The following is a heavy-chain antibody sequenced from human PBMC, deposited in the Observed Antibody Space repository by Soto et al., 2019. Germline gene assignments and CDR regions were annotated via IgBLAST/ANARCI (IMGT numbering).Heavy chain of an antibody. J-gene: IGHJ3*02. Sequence: GGSLRLSCAASGFTFDDYAMHWVRQAPGKGLEWVSGISWNSGSIGYADSVKGRFTISRDNAKNSLYLQMNSLRAEDTALYYCAKDLARWFGELLDAFDIWGQGTMVTVSS. D-gene: IGHD3-10*01. CDR3: AKDLARWFGELLDAFDI. CDR2: ISWNSGSI. CDR1: GFTFDDYA. V-gene: IGHV3-9*01.